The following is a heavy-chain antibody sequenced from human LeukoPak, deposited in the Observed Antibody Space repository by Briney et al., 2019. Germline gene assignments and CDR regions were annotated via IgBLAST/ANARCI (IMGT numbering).Heavy chain of an antibody. CDR2: IYYSGST. J-gene: IGHJ4*02. CDR1: GGSISGYY. CDR3: ARAAGYNYEGYFDF. V-gene: IGHV4-59*01. Sequence: PSETLSLTCTVSGGSISGYYWSWIRQPPGKGLEWIGDIYYSGSTNYNPSLKSRVTISVDTSKNQFSLQLSSVTAADTAVYYCARAAGYNYEGYFDFWGQGTLVTVSS. D-gene: IGHD5-24*01.